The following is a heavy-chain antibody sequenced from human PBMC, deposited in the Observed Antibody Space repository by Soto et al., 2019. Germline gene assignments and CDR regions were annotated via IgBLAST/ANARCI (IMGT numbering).Heavy chain of an antibody. CDR3: ARDLNYYDSSGYRDY. D-gene: IGHD3-22*01. Sequence: SETLSLTCAVSGGSISSGGYSWSWIRQPPGKGLEWIGYMYHSGSTNYNPSLKSRVTISVDKSKNQFSLKLSSVTAADTAVYYCARDLNYYDSSGYRDYWGQGTLVTVSS. V-gene: IGHV4-30-2*01. CDR2: MYHSGST. J-gene: IGHJ4*02. CDR1: GGSISSGGYS.